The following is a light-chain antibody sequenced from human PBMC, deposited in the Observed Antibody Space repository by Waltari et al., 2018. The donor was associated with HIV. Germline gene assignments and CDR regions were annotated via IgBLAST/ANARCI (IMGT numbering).Light chain of an antibody. CDR2: DAS. V-gene: IGKV3-11*01. CDR3: QQRSDWPRLT. J-gene: IGKJ4*01. Sequence: DIVFTQSPATQSLSPGHRATLSCRASQSVSSFLAWFQQKPGQAPRLLISDASTRATGIPARFSGSGSGTDFTLTISSLEPEDFAVYYCQQRSDWPRLTFGGG. CDR1: QSVSSF.